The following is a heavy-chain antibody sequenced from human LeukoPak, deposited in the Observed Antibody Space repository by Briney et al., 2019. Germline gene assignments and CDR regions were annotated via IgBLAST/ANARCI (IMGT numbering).Heavy chain of an antibody. J-gene: IGHJ4*02. CDR1: GFTFSSYS. D-gene: IGHD2-15*01. CDR3: ARDEFSGGSF. V-gene: IGHV3-48*02. CDR2: ISSSSTI. Sequence: GGSLRLSCAASGFTFSSYSMNWVRQAPGKGLEWVSYISSSSTIYYADSVKGRFTISRDNAKNSLYLQMNSLRDEDTAVYYCARDEFSGGSFWGQGTLVTVSS.